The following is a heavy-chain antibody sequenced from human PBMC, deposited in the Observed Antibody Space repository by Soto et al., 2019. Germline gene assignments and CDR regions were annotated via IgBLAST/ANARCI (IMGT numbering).Heavy chain of an antibody. CDR1: GDRFTNFD. V-gene: IGHV1-8*01. Sequence: QVQLVQPGAEVRKPGASVKVSCKASGDRFTNFDFNWVRQATGQGLEWIGWMRANSGDTGHDQKFQGRVSMTRDTSMSTAYMELSSLRAEDTAVYYCARYIYGQGFKAWGQGTLVFVSS. D-gene: IGHD3-3*02. CDR3: ARYIYGQGFKA. CDR2: MRANSGDT. J-gene: IGHJ5*02.